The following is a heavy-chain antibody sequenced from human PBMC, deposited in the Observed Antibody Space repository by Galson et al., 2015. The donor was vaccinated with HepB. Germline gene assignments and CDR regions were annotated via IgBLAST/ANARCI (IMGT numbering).Heavy chain of an antibody. CDR1: GFTFSSYS. V-gene: IGHV3-21*01. CDR3: ARENLWNFPPYFDY. J-gene: IGHJ4*02. D-gene: IGHD1-7*01. CDR2: ISSSSSYI. Sequence: SLRLSCAASGFTFSSYSMNWVRQAPGKGLEWVSSISSSSSYIYYADSVKGRFTISRDNAKNSLYLQMNSLRAEDTAVYYCARENLWNFPPYFDYWGQGTLVTVSS.